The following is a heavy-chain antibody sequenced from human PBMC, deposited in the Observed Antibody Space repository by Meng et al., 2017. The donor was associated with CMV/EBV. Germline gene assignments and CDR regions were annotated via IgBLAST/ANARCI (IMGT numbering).Heavy chain of an antibody. D-gene: IGHD3-16*02. J-gene: IGHJ4*02. V-gene: IGHV1-69*01. CDR1: GYTFTGYY. CDR3: ARQLRLGELSPFDY. Sequence: QVQPVQSGAEVKKPGASVKVSCKASGYTFTGYYMHWVRQAPGQGLEWMGGIIPIFGTANYAQKFQGRVTITADESTSTAYMELSSLRSEDTAVYYCARQLRLGELSPFDYWGQGTLVTVSS. CDR2: IIPIFGTA.